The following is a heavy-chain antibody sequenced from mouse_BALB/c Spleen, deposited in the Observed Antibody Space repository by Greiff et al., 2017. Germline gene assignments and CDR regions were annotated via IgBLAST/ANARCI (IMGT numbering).Heavy chain of an antibody. CDR2: ISSGGSYT. CDR1: GFTFSSYG. CDR3: ARTPSYDYDAMDY. D-gene: IGHD2-10*01. J-gene: IGHJ4*01. V-gene: IGHV5-6*01. Sequence: DVQLVESGGDLVKPGGSLKLSCAASGFTFSSYGMSWVRQTPDKRLEWVATISSGGSYTYYPDSVKGRFTISRDNAKNTLYLQMSSLKSEDTAMYYCARTPSYDYDAMDYWGQGTSVTVSS.